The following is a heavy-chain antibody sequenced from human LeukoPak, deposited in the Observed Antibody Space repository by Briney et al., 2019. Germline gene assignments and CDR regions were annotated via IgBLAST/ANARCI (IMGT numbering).Heavy chain of an antibody. D-gene: IGHD1-26*01. CDR2: FYHSGST. V-gene: IGHV4-59*11. CDR3: ARSLGLGRFDL. Sequence: GSLRLSCAASGLTLTSHPMSWVRQAPGKGLEWIGYFYHSGSTDSNPSLKSRVIIALDTSKRQFSPKLTSVAAADTAVYFCARSLGLGRFDLWGRGTLVTVSS. J-gene: IGHJ2*01. CDR1: GLTLTSHP.